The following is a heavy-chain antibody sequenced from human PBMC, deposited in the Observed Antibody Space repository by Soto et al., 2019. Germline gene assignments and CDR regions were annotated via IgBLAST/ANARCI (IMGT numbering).Heavy chain of an antibody. J-gene: IGHJ4*02. CDR3: ARLEHYYDSSGYYPHHTFDY. CDR2: IYYSGST. Sequence: SETLSLTCTVSGGSISSYYWSWIRQPPGKGLEWIGNIYYSGSTNYNPSLKSRVTISVDTSKNQFSLKLSSVTAADTAVYYCARLEHYYDSSGYYPHHTFDYWGQGTLVTVSS. CDR1: GGSISSYY. D-gene: IGHD3-22*01. V-gene: IGHV4-59*08.